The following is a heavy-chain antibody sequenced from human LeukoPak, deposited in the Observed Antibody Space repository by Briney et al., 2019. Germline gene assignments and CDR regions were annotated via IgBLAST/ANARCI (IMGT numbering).Heavy chain of an antibody. Sequence: GGSLRLSCAASGFTFSSYAMSWVRQAPGKGLEWVSAISGSGGSTCYADSVKGRFTISRDNSKNTLYLQMNSLRAEDTAVYYCAKAHDFWSGYSRLNNWFDPWGQGTLVTVSS. CDR3: AKAHDFWSGYSRLNNWFDP. CDR2: ISGSGGST. V-gene: IGHV3-23*01. CDR1: GFTFSSYA. J-gene: IGHJ5*02. D-gene: IGHD3-3*01.